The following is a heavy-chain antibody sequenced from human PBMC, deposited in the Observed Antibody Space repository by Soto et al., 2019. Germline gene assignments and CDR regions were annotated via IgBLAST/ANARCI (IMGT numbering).Heavy chain of an antibody. CDR1: GFTFSSYA. CDR3: ARALHRGYSSDEGPFDY. D-gene: IGHD5-18*01. CDR2: ISYDGSNK. V-gene: IGHV3-30-3*01. Sequence: LRLSCAASGFTFSSYAMHWVRQAPGKGLEWVAVISYDGSNKYYADSVKGRFTISRDNSKNTLYLQMNSLRAEDTAVYYCARALHRGYSSDEGPFDYWGQGTLVTVSS. J-gene: IGHJ4*02.